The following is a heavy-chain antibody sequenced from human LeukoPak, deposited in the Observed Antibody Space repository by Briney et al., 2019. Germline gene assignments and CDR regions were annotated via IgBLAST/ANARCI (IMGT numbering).Heavy chain of an antibody. CDR1: GFTFSSYA. V-gene: IGHV3-23*01. Sequence: PGGSLRLSCAASGFTFSSYAMSWVRQAPGKGLEWVSAISGSGSSTYYADSVKGRFTISRDNSKNTLYLQMNSLRAEDTAVYYCAKPLQGYYDFWSGSAFDIWGQGTMVTVSS. CDR3: AKPLQGYYDFWSGSAFDI. CDR2: ISGSGSST. J-gene: IGHJ3*02. D-gene: IGHD3-3*01.